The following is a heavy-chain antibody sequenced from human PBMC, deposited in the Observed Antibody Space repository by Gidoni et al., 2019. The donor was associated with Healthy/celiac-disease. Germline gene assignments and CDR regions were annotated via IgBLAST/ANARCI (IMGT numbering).Heavy chain of an antibody. V-gene: IGHV3-30*01. Sequence: QVQLVESGGGVVQPGRSLRLSCAASGFTFSSDALPGVRQAPGKGLEWVAVISYDGSNKYYADSVKGRFTISRDNSKNTLYLQMNSLRAEDTAVYYCARDSGGYRRGYYDSRPTYYYYYGMDVWGQGTTVTVSS. CDR2: ISYDGSNK. CDR3: ARDSGGYRRGYYDSRPTYYYYYGMDV. D-gene: IGHD3-22*01. J-gene: IGHJ6*02. CDR1: GFTFSSDA.